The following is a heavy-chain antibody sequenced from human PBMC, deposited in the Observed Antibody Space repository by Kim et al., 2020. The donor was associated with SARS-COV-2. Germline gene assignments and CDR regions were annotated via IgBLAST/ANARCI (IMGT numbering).Heavy chain of an antibody. CDR3: ARVNRPVAALTYYYYGMDV. CDR2: ISSSSSYI. Sequence: GGSLRLSCAASGFTFSSYSMNWVRQAPGKGLEWVSSISSSSSYIYYADSVKGRFTISRDNAKNSLYLQMNSLRAEDTAVYYCARVNRPVAALTYYYYGMDVWGQGTTVTVSS. CDR1: GFTFSSYS. V-gene: IGHV3-21*01. D-gene: IGHD6-6*01. J-gene: IGHJ6*02.